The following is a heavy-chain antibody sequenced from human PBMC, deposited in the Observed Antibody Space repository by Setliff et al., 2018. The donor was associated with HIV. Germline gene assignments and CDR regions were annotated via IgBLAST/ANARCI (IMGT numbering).Heavy chain of an antibody. J-gene: IGHJ5*02. CDR2: MYSDGRT. D-gene: IGHD3-16*01. CDR1: GFPVSDNY. V-gene: IGHV3-53*01. CDR3: AKGVKWLDP. Sequence: GGSLRLSCAASGFPVSDNYMTWVRQAPGKGLEWVSVMYSDGRTFYADSVKGRFTISRDDSKNTVYLQMHSLRVDDTAAYHCAKGVKWLDPWGQGTLVT.